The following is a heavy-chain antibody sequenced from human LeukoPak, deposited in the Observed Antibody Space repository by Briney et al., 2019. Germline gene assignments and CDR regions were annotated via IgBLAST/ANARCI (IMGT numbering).Heavy chain of an antibody. CDR3: ARAAYYRFDY. V-gene: IGHV3-74*01. J-gene: IGHJ4*02. D-gene: IGHD1-26*01. CDR1: GFTFSSYW. CDR2: INSDGSTI. Sequence: GGSLRLSCAASGFTFSSYWVHWVRQAPGKGLEWVARINSDGSTINHADSVRGRFTISRDNAENTLYLQMSSLRAEDTAIYFCARAAYYRFDYWGQGALVTVSS.